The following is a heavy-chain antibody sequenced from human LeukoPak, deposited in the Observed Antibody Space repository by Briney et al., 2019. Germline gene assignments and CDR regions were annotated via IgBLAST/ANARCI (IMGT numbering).Heavy chain of an antibody. CDR3: ARGGEDIVVVPAASTGYNWFDP. J-gene: IGHJ5*02. D-gene: IGHD2-2*01. CDR2: IIPILCIA. Sequence: SVTVSCKASGGTFSSYTISWVRQAPGQGLEWMGRIIPILCIANYSQKFQGRVTLTADKSTSTAYMELSSLRSEDTAVYYCARGGEDIVVVPAASTGYNWFDPWGQGTLVTVSS. V-gene: IGHV1-69*02. CDR1: GGTFSSYT.